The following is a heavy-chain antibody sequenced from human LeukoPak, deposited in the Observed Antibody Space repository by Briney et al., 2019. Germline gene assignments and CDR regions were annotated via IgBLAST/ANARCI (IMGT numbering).Heavy chain of an antibody. D-gene: IGHD5-24*01. Sequence: SETLSLTCTVSGYSISSGYYWGWIRQPPGKGLEWIGSIYHSGSTYYNPSLKSRVTISVDTSKNQFSLKLSSVTAADTAVYYCARRYRRDGYNPYWYFDLWGRGTLVTVSS. CDR2: IYHSGST. J-gene: IGHJ2*01. CDR1: GYSISSGYY. CDR3: ARRYRRDGYNPYWYFDL. V-gene: IGHV4-38-2*02.